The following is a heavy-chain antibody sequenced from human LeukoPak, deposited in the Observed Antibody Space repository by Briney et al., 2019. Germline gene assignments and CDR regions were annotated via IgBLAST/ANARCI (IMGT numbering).Heavy chain of an antibody. CDR2: INPNSGGT. J-gene: IGHJ6*03. CDR3: ARYSGYDYHYYYTDV. D-gene: IGHD5-12*01. Sequence: GASVKVSCKASGYTFTGYYMHWVRQAPGQGLEWMGWINPNSGGTNYAQKFQGRVTMTRDTSISTAYMELSRLRSDDTAVYYCARYSGYDYHYYYTDVWGKGTTVTVSS. CDR1: GYTFTGYY. V-gene: IGHV1-2*02.